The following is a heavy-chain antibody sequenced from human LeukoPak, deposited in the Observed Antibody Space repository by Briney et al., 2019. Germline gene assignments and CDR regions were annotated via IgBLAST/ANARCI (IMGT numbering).Heavy chain of an antibody. Sequence: GGSLRLSCAASGFTFSRYWMSWVRQAPGRGLEWVANIKHDGSQTYYVDSVKGRITISRDNAKNSLYLQMTSLRAEDTAVYYCARDGMGGIKAFDIWGQGTMVTVSS. CDR3: ARDGMGGIKAFDI. D-gene: IGHD3-10*01. J-gene: IGHJ3*02. CDR2: IKHDGSQT. V-gene: IGHV3-7*05. CDR1: GFTFSRYW.